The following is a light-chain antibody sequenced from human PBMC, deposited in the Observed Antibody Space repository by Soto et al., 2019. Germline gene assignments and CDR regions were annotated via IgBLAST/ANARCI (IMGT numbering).Light chain of an antibody. V-gene: IGLV1-44*01. J-gene: IGLJ2*01. CDR1: SSNNGGNT. Sequence: QSVLTQPPSASGDPGQRVAISCSGSSSNNGGNTVNWYQQLPGTAPKLLIHTNNERPSGVPDRFSGSKSGPSASLAITGLQSEDEADYYCSAWDDSLNGHVVFGGGTKLTVL. CDR3: SAWDDSLNGHVV. CDR2: TNN.